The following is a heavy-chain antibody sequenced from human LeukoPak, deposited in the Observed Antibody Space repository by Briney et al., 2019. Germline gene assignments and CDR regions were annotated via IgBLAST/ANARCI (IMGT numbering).Heavy chain of an antibody. CDR2: LNGDGTNI. CDR1: GFTFSNYW. D-gene: IGHD2-8*01. Sequence: PGGSLRLPCVASGFTFSNYWMQWVRQVPGKGLVWVSRLNGDGTNIIYADSVKGRFTISRDNAENTLYLQMNSLRAEDTALYYCARSQSGVFDVWGQGTMVTVSS. V-gene: IGHV3-74*01. CDR3: ARSQSGVFDV. J-gene: IGHJ3*01.